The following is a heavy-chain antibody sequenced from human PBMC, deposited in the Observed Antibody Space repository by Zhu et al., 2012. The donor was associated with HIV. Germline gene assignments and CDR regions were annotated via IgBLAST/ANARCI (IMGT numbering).Heavy chain of an antibody. CDR3: ARLWFGXPNYFDY. CDR2: FYYSGST. Sequence: QVQLQESGPGLVKPSETLSLTCTVSGGSISSSRYYWGWIRQPPGKGLEWIGTFYYSGSTYYNPSLKSRVTISVDTSKNQFSLKLSSVTAADTAVYYCARLWFGXPNYFDYWGQGTLVTVSS. V-gene: IGHV4-39*01. J-gene: IGHJ4*02. D-gene: IGHD3-10*01. CDR1: GGSISSSRYY.